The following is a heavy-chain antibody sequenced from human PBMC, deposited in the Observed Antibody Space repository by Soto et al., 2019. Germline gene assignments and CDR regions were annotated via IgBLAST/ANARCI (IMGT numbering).Heavy chain of an antibody. D-gene: IGHD2-15*01. J-gene: IGHJ4*02. CDR1: GGSISSYY. CDR2: IYYSGST. V-gene: IGHV4-59*08. CDR3: ARRRGRTFDF. Sequence: ASETLSLTCTVSGGSISSYYWSWIRQPPGKGLEWIGYIYYSGSTNYNPSLKSRVTISVDTSKNQFSLKLSSVTAADTAVYYCARRRGRTFDFWGQGTLVTVSS.